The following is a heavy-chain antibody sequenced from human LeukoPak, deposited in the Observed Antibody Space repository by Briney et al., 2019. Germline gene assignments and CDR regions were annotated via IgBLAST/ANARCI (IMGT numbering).Heavy chain of an antibody. V-gene: IGHV4-59*01. D-gene: IGHD1-26*01. Sequence: SETLSLTCTVSGGPISSYCWSWIRQPPGKGLEWIGYIYYSGSTNYNPSLKSRVTISVDTSKNQFSLKLSSVTAADTAVYYCARVWGGSYSSDYWGQGTLVTVSS. CDR3: ARVWGGSYSSDY. CDR2: IYYSGST. J-gene: IGHJ4*02. CDR1: GGPISSYC.